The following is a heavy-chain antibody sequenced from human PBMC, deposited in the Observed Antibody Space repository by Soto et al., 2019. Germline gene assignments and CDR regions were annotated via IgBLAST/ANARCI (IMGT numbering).Heavy chain of an antibody. CDR2: IYYSGST. J-gene: IGHJ5*02. V-gene: IGHV4-59*08. D-gene: IGHD3-9*01. CDR1: GGSISSYY. CDR3: ARLGPGYFDWLIHNWFDP. Sequence: SETLSLTCTVSGGSISSYYWSWIRQPPGKGLEWFGYIYYSGSTNYNPSLKSRVTISVDTSKNQFSLKLSSVTAADTAVYYCARLGPGYFDWLIHNWFDPWGQGTLVTVSS.